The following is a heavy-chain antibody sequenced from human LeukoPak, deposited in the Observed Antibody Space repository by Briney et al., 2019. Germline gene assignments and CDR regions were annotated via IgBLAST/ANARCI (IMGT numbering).Heavy chain of an antibody. CDR1: GFTFSSYE. CDR3: ATYCSSTSYSFKPANDHDAFDI. J-gene: IGHJ3*02. CDR2: ISSSGSTI. Sequence: PGGSLRLSCAASGFTFSSYEMNWVRQAPGKGLEWVSYISSSGSTIYYADSVKGRFTISRDNAKNSLYLQMNSLRAEDTAVYYCATYCSSTSYSFKPANDHDAFDIWGQGTMVTVSS. V-gene: IGHV3-48*03. D-gene: IGHD2-2*01.